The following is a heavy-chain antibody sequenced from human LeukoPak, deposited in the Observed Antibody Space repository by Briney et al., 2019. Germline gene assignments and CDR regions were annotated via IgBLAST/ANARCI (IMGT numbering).Heavy chain of an antibody. CDR1: GYTFSNYD. D-gene: IGHD1-1*01. CDR2: ISPYNGNI. J-gene: IGHJ6*02. CDR3: ARLISLTTPPYFHYDMDV. Sequence: ASVKVSCKTSGYTFSNYDITWVRQAPGQGLEWMGWISPYNGNINYAQNIQGRVTMTTDTSTSTAYMELRSLRFEDTAVYYCARLISLTTPPYFHYDMDVWGQGTTVIVSS. V-gene: IGHV1-18*01.